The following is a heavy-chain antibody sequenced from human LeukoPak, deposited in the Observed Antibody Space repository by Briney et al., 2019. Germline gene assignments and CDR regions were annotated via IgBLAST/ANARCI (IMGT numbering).Heavy chain of an antibody. J-gene: IGHJ5*02. CDR3: ARGYSSSWYFNWFDP. D-gene: IGHD6-13*01. CDR1: GGSISSSSYY. V-gene: IGHV4-39*01. Sequence: SETLSLTCSVSGGSISSSSYYWAWIRQPPGKGLEWIANIYYSGSTYFNPSLKSRVTISKDTSKNQFSLKLSSVTAADTAVYYCARGYSSSWYFNWFDPWGQGTLVTVSS. CDR2: IYYSGST.